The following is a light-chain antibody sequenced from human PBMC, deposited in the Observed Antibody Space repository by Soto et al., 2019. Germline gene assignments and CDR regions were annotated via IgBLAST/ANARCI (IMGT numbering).Light chain of an antibody. Sequence: QAVVTQEPSLTVSPGGTVTLTCGSSTGAVTSGHYPYWFQQKPGQAPRTLIYDTSNKHSWTPVRFSGSLLGGKAALTLSGAQPEDEAEYYCLLSYSCAPYVVFGGGTKVTVL. V-gene: IGLV7-46*01. CDR2: DTS. J-gene: IGLJ2*01. CDR1: TGAVTSGHY. CDR3: LLSYSCAPYVV.